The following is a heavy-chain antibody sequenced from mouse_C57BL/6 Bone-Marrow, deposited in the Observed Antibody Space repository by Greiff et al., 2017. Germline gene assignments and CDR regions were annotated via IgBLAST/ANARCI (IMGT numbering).Heavy chain of an antibody. CDR2: LYPSDSET. Sequence: QVQLQQSGAELVRPGSSVKLSCKASGYTFTSYWMDWVKQRPGQGLEWIGNLYPSDSETHYNQKFKDKATLTVDKSSSTAYMQLSSLTSEDSAVYYCARGGYDYAWFAYWGQGTLVTVSA. CDR1: GYTFTSYW. D-gene: IGHD2-4*01. CDR3: ARGGYDYAWFAY. V-gene: IGHV1-61*01. J-gene: IGHJ3*01.